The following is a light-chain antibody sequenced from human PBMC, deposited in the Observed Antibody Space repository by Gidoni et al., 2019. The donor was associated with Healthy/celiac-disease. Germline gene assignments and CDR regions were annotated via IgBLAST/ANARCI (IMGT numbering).Light chain of an antibody. V-gene: IGKV3-20*01. CDR2: GAS. Sequence: EIVLPQSPGTLSLSPGERATLSCRASQSVSSSYLAWYQQKPGQAPRLLIYGASSRATGIPDRFSGSGSGTDFTLTISRLEPEDFAVYYCQQYGSSLWTFXXXTKVEIK. CDR3: QQYGSSLWT. CDR1: QSVSSSY. J-gene: IGKJ1*01.